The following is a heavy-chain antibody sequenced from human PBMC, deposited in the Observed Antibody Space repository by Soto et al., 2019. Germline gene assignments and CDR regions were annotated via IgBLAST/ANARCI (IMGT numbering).Heavy chain of an antibody. D-gene: IGHD3-22*01. Sequence: GGSLRLSCAASGFTFSLYSMIWVRQAPGKGLEWVSSISSSSSYIYYADSMKSRFTLSRDNAQNSLYLQMNSLRVDDTAVYYCVRARATDSRPDYWGQGTLVTVSS. CDR2: ISSSSSYI. J-gene: IGHJ4*02. V-gene: IGHV3-21*01. CDR1: GFTFSLYS. CDR3: VRARATDSRPDY.